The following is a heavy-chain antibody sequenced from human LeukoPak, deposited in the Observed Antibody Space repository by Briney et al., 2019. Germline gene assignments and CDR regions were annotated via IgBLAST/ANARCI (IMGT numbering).Heavy chain of an antibody. Sequence: PSETLSLTCTVSGGSISSGGYYWSWIRQHPGKGLEWIGYIYYSGSTYYNPSLKSQVTISVDTSKNQFSLKLSSVTAADTAVYYCASVRYFDWLIDYWGQGTLVTVSS. CDR1: GGSISSGGYY. V-gene: IGHV4-31*01. D-gene: IGHD3-9*01. J-gene: IGHJ4*02. CDR2: IYYSGST. CDR3: ASVRYFDWLIDY.